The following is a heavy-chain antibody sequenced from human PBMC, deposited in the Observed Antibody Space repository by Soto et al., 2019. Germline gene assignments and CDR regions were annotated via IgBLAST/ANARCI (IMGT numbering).Heavy chain of an antibody. Sequence: DVQLEESGGGLVQPGGSLRLSCGASGFTFSSYWMHWVRQAPGKGLVWVSRINSDGSRTNYADSVKGRFTISRDNAKKTVYLKMNSLSAEDTAVYYCARIGTGYYYMDVWAKGTTVTVPS. CDR3: ARIGTGYYYMDV. D-gene: IGHD3-10*01. CDR1: GFTFSSYW. V-gene: IGHV3-74*01. CDR2: INSDGSRT. J-gene: IGHJ6*03.